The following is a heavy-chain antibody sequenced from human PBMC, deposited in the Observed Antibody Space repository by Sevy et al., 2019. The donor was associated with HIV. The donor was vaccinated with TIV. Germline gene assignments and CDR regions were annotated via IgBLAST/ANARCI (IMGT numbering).Heavy chain of an antibody. Sequence: ASVKVSCKVSGYTLTQLSMHWGRQAPGRGLEWMGSFDPEDAERIYAQKFQGRITMTEDTSTDTAYMDLSSLKSDDTAVYYCATTREYYQGKSGYFDYWGQGALVTVSS. CDR2: FDPEDAER. CDR3: ATTREYYQGKSGYFDY. CDR1: GYTLTQLS. V-gene: IGHV1-24*01. D-gene: IGHD2-15*01. J-gene: IGHJ4*02.